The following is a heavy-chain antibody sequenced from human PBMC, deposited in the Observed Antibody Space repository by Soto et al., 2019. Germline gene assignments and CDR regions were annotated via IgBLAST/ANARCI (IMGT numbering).Heavy chain of an antibody. V-gene: IGHV4-4*07. D-gene: IGHD3-22*01. CDR1: AGSISPYY. Sequence: PSETLSLTCSVSAGSISPYYWNWIRQPAGKGLEWIGRIDANGYTNYNPSLKGRVTLSVDTSKNQFSLKVTSVTAADTAMYNCARVGGGSVVPNWFDSWCRGPLVTVS. J-gene: IGHJ5*01. CDR2: IDANGYT. CDR3: ARVGGGSVVPNWFDS.